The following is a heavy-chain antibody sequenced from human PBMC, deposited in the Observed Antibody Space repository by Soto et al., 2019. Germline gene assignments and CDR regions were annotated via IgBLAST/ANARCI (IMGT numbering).Heavy chain of an antibody. Sequence: QAHLVQSGAEVKKSGSSVKVSCRASGGSFSSHCLIWVRQAPGQGLEWMGGLVPKFGAPKYAQKFQDRVTINADISTTTVYMELNRLKVEDTAMYFCARWAGECTEGDWFAPLDFWGQGTPLTVSS. J-gene: IGHJ4*02. D-gene: IGHD3-9*01. CDR1: GGSFSSHC. CDR3: ARWAGECTEGDWFAPLDF. CDR2: LVPKFGAP. V-gene: IGHV1-69*06.